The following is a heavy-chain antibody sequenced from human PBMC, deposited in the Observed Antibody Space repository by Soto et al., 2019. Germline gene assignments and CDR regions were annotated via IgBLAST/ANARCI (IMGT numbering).Heavy chain of an antibody. Sequence: QLQLQESGSGLVQPSQTLSLTCAVSGGSISSGHYSWSWIRQPPGKGLECIGYIYHSGTTYYHPSPKSRVPISVDRSKKQFSLNLTSVTAADTAVYYCARDQSPRGWPVDYWGQGTLVTVSS. CDR1: GGSISSGHYS. CDR2: IYHSGTT. V-gene: IGHV4-30-2*01. J-gene: IGHJ4*02. CDR3: ARDQSPRGWPVDY.